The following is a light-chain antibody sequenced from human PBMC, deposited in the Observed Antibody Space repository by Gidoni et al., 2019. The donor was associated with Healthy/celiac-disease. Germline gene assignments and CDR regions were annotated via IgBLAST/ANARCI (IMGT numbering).Light chain of an antibody. V-gene: IGLV1-47*02. CDR3: AAWDESLSGWV. CDR2: SHN. J-gene: IGLJ3*02. Sequence: QSVLTQPHSASGTPGQGVTISCSGSSSNIGSNYVYCTQQLPGTSPKLLISSHNQPPSAGPDRFSGAKYGTSASLATSGLRSEDEADYYCAAWDESLSGWVFDGGTKLTVL. CDR1: SSNIGSNY.